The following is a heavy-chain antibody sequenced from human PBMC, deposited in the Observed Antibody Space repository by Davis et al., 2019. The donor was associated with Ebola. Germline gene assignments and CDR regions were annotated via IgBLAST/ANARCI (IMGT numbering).Heavy chain of an antibody. CDR1: GFTFSSYG. Sequence: GGSLRLSCAASGFTFSSYGMHWVRQAPGKGLEWISVIGGSGGSTYYAGSVKGRFTISRDNSKNTLYLQMNSLRAEDTAVYYCARHDYGDSHFDYWGQGTLVTVSS. CDR3: ARHDYGDSHFDY. V-gene: IGHV3-23*01. D-gene: IGHD4-17*01. J-gene: IGHJ4*02. CDR2: IGGSGGST.